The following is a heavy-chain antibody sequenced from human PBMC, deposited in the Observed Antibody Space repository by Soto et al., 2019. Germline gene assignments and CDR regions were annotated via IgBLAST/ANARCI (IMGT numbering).Heavy chain of an antibody. V-gene: IGHV3-11*01. CDR2: MSSTTSAI. CDR1: GFSISGYY. J-gene: IGHJ6*02. D-gene: IGHD3-3*01. CDR3: ARATDFWSHMDV. Sequence: QVQLVESGGGLVKPGGSLRLSCAASGFSISGYYMSWIRQAPGKGLEWISYMSSTTSAIYYAESVKGRFTISSDNAKNSLYLQMNSLRAEDTAVYYCARATDFWSHMDVWGQGTTVTVSS.